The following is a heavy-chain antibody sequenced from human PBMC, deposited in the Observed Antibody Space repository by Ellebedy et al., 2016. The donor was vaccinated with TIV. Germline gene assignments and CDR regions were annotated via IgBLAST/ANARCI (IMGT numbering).Heavy chain of an antibody. CDR2: ISYDGSNK. CDR3: AKDLRRYSSSLNNWFDP. V-gene: IGHV3-30*04. D-gene: IGHD6-13*01. CDR1: GFTFSSYA. J-gene: IGHJ5*02. Sequence: GGSLRLSXAASGFTFSSYAMHWVRQAPGKGLEWVAVISYDGSNKYYADSVKGRFTISRDNSKNTLYLQMNSLRAEDTAVYYCAKDLRRYSSSLNNWFDPWGQGTLVTVSS.